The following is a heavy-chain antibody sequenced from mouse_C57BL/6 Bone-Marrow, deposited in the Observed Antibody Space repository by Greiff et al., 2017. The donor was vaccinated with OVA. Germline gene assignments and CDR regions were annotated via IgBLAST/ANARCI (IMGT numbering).Heavy chain of an antibody. CDR1: VYTFTSYW. CDR3: ARWDYEDFDY. Sequence: QVQLQQPGAELVKPGASVKLSCKASVYTFTSYWMHWVKQRPGRGLEWIGRIDPNSGGTKYNEKFKSKATLTVDKPSSTAYMQLSSLTSEDSAVYYCARWDYEDFDYWGQGTTLTVSS. CDR2: IDPNSGGT. J-gene: IGHJ2*01. D-gene: IGHD1-1*01. V-gene: IGHV1-72*01.